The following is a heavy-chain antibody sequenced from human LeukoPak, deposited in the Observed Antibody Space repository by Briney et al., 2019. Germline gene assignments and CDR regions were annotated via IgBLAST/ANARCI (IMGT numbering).Heavy chain of an antibody. J-gene: IGHJ4*02. D-gene: IGHD2-15*01. V-gene: IGHV4-31*03. CDR3: ARAIYCSGGSCYSGID. CDR2: IYYSGST. Sequence: SQTLSLTCTVSGGSISSGGYYWSWIRQHPGKGLEWIGYIYYSGSTYYNPSLKSRVTISVDTSKNQFSLKLSSVTAADTAVYYCARAIYCSGGSCYSGIDWGQGTLVTVSS. CDR1: GGSISSGGYY.